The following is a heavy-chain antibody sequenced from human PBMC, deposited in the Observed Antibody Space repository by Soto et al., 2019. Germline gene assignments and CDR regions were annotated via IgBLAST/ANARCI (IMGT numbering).Heavy chain of an antibody. Sequence: EVQLLESGGGLVQPGGSLRLSCAASGFTFTSYAMSWVRQAPGKGLEWVSAISNNGGRTYYTDSVEGRFTISRDNSRNPVYLQLNSLRAEDAAVYYCAKDPYCYGSGTYTTASDYWGQGALVTVSS. CDR1: GFTFTSYA. V-gene: IGHV3-23*01. CDR3: AKDPYCYGSGTYTTASDY. D-gene: IGHD3-10*01. J-gene: IGHJ4*02. CDR2: ISNNGGRT.